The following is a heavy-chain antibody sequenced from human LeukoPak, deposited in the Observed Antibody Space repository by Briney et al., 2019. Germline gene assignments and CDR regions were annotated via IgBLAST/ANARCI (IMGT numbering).Heavy chain of an antibody. Sequence: ALVKVSCKVSGYTLTELSMHWVRQAPGKGLEWMGGFDPEDGETIYAQKFQGRVTMTEDTSTDTAYMELSGLRSEDTAVYYCETPAYYYGSGSYYTQFDYWGQGTLVTVSS. CDR2: FDPEDGET. CDR1: GYTLTELS. J-gene: IGHJ4*02. D-gene: IGHD3-10*01. CDR3: ETPAYYYGSGSYYTQFDY. V-gene: IGHV1-24*01.